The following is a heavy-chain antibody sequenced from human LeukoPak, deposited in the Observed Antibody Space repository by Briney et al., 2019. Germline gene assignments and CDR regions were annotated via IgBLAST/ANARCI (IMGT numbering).Heavy chain of an antibody. J-gene: IGHJ4*02. CDR2: IVEDGREK. V-gene: IGHV3-7*01. D-gene: IGHD6-13*01. CDR3: ARHLSSRYYFEN. CDR1: GFSFSSYW. Sequence: GGSLRLSCAASGFSFSSYWMSWVRQTPGKGLEWVANIVEDGREKSYVDSVKGLFSISRDNAKNLLYLEMFSLGAADTAVYYCARHLSSRYYFENWGQGTLVTVSS.